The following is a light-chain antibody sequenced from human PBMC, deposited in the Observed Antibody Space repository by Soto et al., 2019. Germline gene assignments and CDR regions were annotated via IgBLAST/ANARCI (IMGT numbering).Light chain of an antibody. V-gene: IGLV2-14*01. CDR1: SSDVGGYNY. J-gene: IGLJ1*01. CDR3: SSYSSSSTLYV. Sequence: QSALTQPASVSESPGQSITVSCTGTSSDVGGYNYVSWYQQHPGKAPKLMIYDVSDRPSGVSNRFSGSKSGNTASLTISGVQAEDEADYYCSSYSSSSTLYVFGTGTKVTVL. CDR2: DVS.